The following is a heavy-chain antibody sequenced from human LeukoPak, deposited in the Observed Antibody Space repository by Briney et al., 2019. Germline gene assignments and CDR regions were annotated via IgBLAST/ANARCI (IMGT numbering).Heavy chain of an antibody. CDR1: GFTFSSYA. CDR3: AKAPTIFGVVIMSY. Sequence: GGSLRLSCAASGFTFSSYAMSWVRQAPGKGLEWVSAISGSGGSTYYADSVKGRFTISRDNSKNTLYLQMNSLRAEDTAVYYCAKAPTIFGVVIMSYWGQGTLVTVSS. V-gene: IGHV3-23*01. CDR2: ISGSGGST. D-gene: IGHD3-3*01. J-gene: IGHJ4*02.